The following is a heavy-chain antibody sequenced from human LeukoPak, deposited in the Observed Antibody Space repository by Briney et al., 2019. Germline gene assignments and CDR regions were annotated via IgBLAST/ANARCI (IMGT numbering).Heavy chain of an antibody. Sequence: GGSLRLSCAASGFTFDDYATHWVRQAPGKGLVWVSRIISDGSSASYADSVKGRFTMSRDNAKNTLHLQMNSLRVEDTAVYYCVRDSNYHPDCWGQGTLVTVSS. D-gene: IGHD4-11*01. V-gene: IGHV3-74*01. J-gene: IGHJ4*02. CDR1: GFTFDDYA. CDR2: IISDGSSA. CDR3: VRDSNYHPDC.